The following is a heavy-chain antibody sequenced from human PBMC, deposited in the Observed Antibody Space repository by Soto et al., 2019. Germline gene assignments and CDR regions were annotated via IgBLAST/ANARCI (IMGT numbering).Heavy chain of an antibody. V-gene: IGHV3-30*18. D-gene: IGHD6-19*01. CDR1: GFTFSDYA. CDR2: VSHDGRNT. CDR3: AKGGRQSLVTSDFNY. Sequence: VQLVESGGGVVQPGRSLRLSCAASGFTFSDYAMHWVRQAPGKGLEWVAVVSHDGRNTHYADSVKGRFTISRDSSKNTVSLEMTSLSAEDTAVYYCAKGGRQSLVTSDFNYWGQGDLVTVSS. J-gene: IGHJ4*02.